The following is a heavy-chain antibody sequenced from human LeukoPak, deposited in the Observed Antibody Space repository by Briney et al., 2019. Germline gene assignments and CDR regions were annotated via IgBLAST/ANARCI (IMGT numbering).Heavy chain of an antibody. CDR3: ARDRDYGSGSPTFDY. CDR2: IYYSGST. D-gene: IGHD3-10*01. CDR1: GGSISSGDYY. Sequence: SQTLSLTCTVSGGSISSGDYYWSWIRQPPGKGLEWIGYIYYSGSTYYNPSLKSRVTISVDTSKNQFSLKLSSVTAADTAVYYCARDRDYGSGSPTFDYWGQGTLVTVSS. J-gene: IGHJ4*02. V-gene: IGHV4-30-4*01.